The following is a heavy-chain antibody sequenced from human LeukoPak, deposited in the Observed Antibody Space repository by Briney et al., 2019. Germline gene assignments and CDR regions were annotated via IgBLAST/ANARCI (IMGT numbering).Heavy chain of an antibody. J-gene: IGHJ4*02. CDR3: ARDLFDY. CDR1: EFTISNYW. Sequence: AGGSLRLSCAASEFTISNYWMSWVRQAPGKGLEWVATINQDGSGKYYVDSVKGRFTISRDSAKNSLYLQMNSLTAEDTAVYYCARDLFDYWGQGTLVTVSS. CDR2: INQDGSGK. V-gene: IGHV3-7*01.